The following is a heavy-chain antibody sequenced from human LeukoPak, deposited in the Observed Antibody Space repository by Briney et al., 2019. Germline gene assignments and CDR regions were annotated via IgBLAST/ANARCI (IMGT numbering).Heavy chain of an antibody. D-gene: IGHD1-26*01. CDR3: AKQGDFDYSATYYLLDY. Sequence: GGSLSLSCAASGFIFSRFAMNWVRPAPGRGREWVSVITGTGASTYYAGSVKDRFTIHRHNPKNMVFLQMDSLRVEDTAVYYCAKQGDFDYSATYYLLDYWGQGTLVTVSS. J-gene: IGHJ4*02. V-gene: IGHV3-23*01. CDR1: GFIFSRFA. CDR2: ITGTGAST.